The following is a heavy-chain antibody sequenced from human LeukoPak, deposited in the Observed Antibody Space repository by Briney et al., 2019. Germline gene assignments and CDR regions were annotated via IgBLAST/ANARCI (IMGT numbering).Heavy chain of an antibody. J-gene: IGHJ6*04. CDR2: IRRKGYGGTT. CDR1: GFTFGDYY. V-gene: IGHV3-49*04. Sequence: GGSLRLSCTASGFTFGDYYLSWVRQAPEKGLEWVGFIRRKGYGGTTEYAPSVKGRFIISRDDSKSTAYLQMNSLKTEDTAVYYCTRDHDFWSGPLDVWGKGTTVTVSS. D-gene: IGHD3-3*01. CDR3: TRDHDFWSGPLDV.